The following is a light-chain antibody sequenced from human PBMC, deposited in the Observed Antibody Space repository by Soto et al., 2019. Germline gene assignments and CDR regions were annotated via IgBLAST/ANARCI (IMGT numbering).Light chain of an antibody. V-gene: IGKV3-15*01. CDR2: GAS. J-gene: IGKJ1*01. CDR3: QQYINWT. CDR1: QNIRSD. Sequence: DIVMTQSPATLSVSPGERATLSCRASQNIRSDLAWYRQKPGQAPRLLMYGASIRATGIPARFSGSGSGTDFTLTISSLQSEDRAVYYCQQYINWTFGQGTKMEIK.